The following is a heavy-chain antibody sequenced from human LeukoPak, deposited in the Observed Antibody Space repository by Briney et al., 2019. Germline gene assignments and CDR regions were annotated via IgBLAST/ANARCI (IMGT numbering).Heavy chain of an antibody. CDR3: ARFRVGDYVWGSYRYEVGAFDI. J-gene: IGHJ3*02. D-gene: IGHD3-16*02. CDR1: GGSISSSSYY. Sequence: KPSDTLSLTCTVSGGSISSSSYYWGWIRQPPGKGLEWIGSIYYSGSTYYNPSLKSRVTISVDTSKNQFSLKLSSVTAADTAVYYCARFRVGDYVWGSYRYEVGAFDIWGQGTMVTVSS. CDR2: IYYSGST. V-gene: IGHV4-39*01.